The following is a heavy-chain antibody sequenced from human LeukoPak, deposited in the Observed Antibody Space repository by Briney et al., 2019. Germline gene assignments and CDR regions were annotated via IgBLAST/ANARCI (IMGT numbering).Heavy chain of an antibody. CDR2: INPNSGGT. CDR3: ARDPTLRYYFDY. D-gene: IGHD3-10*01. CDR1: GYTFTCYY. J-gene: IGHJ4*02. Sequence: GASVKVSCKASGYTFTCYYMHWVRQAPGQGLEWMGRINPNSGGTNYAQKFQGRVTMTRDTSISTAYMEPSRLRSDDTAVYYCARDPTLRYYFDYWGQGTLVTVSS. V-gene: IGHV1-2*06.